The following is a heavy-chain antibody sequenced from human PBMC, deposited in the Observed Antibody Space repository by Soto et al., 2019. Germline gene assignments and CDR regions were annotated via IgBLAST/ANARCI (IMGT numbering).Heavy chain of an antibody. CDR3: ARQEAVPGTPFDS. J-gene: IGHJ4*02. D-gene: IGHD6-19*01. V-gene: IGHV4-59*01. CDR1: GGSINGYY. CDR2: VYFSGST. Sequence: QERLQESGPGLVKPSETLSLTCSVSGGSINGYYWNWIRQPPGKGLEWLGNVYFSGSTHYNPSLEARLTISVDTSKKQISLKLRSVTAADTAVYDCARQEAVPGTPFDSWGQGTLVSVSS.